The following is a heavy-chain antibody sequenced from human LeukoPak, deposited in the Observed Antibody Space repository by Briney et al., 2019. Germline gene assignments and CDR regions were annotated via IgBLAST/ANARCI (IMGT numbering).Heavy chain of an antibody. D-gene: IGHD1-26*01. V-gene: IGHV3-53*01. CDR1: GFTLGEYA. CDR2: IYSGGST. J-gene: IGHJ4*02. CDR3: ARGGSIRPFDY. Sequence: GGSLRLSCTASGFTLGEYAMSWVRQAPGKGLEWVSVIYSGGSTYYADSVKGRFTISRDNSKNMLYLQMNSLRAEDTAVYFCARGGSIRPFDYWGQGTLVTVSS.